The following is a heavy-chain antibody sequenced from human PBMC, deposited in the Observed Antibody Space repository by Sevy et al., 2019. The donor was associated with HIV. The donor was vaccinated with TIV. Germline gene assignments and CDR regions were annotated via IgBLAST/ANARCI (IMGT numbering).Heavy chain of an antibody. Sequence: GGSLRLSCAASGFTFSSYSMNWVRQAPGKGLEWVGFIRSETYGETTEYAASVKGRFTVSRDDSKSIVYLQMNSLKTEDTAVYYCTRRASRVYGDHLNLYWGQGTLVTVSS. CDR1: GFTFSSYS. D-gene: IGHD2-21*02. V-gene: IGHV3-49*04. J-gene: IGHJ4*02. CDR2: IRSETYGETT. CDR3: TRRASRVYGDHLNLY.